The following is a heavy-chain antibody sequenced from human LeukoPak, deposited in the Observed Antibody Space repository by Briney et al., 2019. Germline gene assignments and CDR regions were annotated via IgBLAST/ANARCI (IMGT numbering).Heavy chain of an antibody. Sequence: SQTLSLTCAISGDSVSSNSAAWNWIRQSPSRGLEWLGRTYYRSKWYNDYAVSVKSRITINPDTSKNQFSLQLNSVTPDDTAVYYCARGISGVPYIYLYYMDVWGKGTTVTVSS. CDR2: TYYRSKWYN. CDR1: GDSVSSNSAA. D-gene: IGHD3-16*01. J-gene: IGHJ6*03. CDR3: ARGISGVPYIYLYYMDV. V-gene: IGHV6-1*01.